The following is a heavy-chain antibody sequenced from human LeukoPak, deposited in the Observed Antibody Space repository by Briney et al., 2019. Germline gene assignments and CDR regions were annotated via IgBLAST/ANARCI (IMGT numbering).Heavy chain of an antibody. Sequence: ASVKVSCKTSGYTFTSYVITWVRQAPGQGLEWMGWISAYNGNTNYAQKLQGRVTMTTDTSTSTVYMELRSLRSDDTAVYYCARDKVATPTTLAFDPWGQGTLVTVSS. D-gene: IGHD5-12*01. CDR3: ARDKVATPTTLAFDP. J-gene: IGHJ5*02. CDR2: ISAYNGNT. CDR1: GYTFTSYV. V-gene: IGHV1-18*01.